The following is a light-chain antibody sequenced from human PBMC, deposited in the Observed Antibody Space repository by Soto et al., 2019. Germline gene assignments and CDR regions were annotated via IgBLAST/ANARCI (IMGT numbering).Light chain of an antibody. CDR1: QTISSK. CDR3: QPHNTYPWT. Sequence: EIRRTQSPSTLAVSVGGGVTSACRASQTISSKLAWYQQKPGKAPKLLIYNASTIKSGVPSRFSGSGSGTAFTLTISTLQSDDSATHYCQPHNTYPWTFGQGTKVDI. J-gene: IGKJ1*01. CDR2: NAS. V-gene: IGKV1-5*03.